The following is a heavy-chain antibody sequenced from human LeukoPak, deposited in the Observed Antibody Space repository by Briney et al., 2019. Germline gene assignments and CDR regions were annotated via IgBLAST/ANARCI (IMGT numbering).Heavy chain of an antibody. D-gene: IGHD3-10*02. CDR3: AELGITMIGGV. CDR1: GFIFSTYS. Sequence: GGSLRLSCTASGFIFSTYSMIWVRQAPGKGLEGVSSISSGSSNIYYADSVKGRFTISRDNAKNSLYLQMNSLRAEDTAVYYCAELGITMIGGVWGKGTTVTISS. J-gene: IGHJ6*04. CDR2: ISSGSSNI. V-gene: IGHV3-21*01.